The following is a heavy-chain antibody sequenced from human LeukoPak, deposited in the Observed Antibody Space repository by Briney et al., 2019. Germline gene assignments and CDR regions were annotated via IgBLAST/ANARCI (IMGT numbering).Heavy chain of an antibody. CDR1: GGSICSYY. CDR2: IYYSGST. D-gene: IGHD2-2*01. V-gene: IGHV4-59*12. Sequence: PSETLSLTCTVSGGSICSYYWSWIRQPPGKGLEWIGYIYYSGSTNYNPSLKSRVTISVDTSKNQFSLKLSSVTAADTAVYYCARIDCTSTSCSHRGIDYWGQGTLVTVSS. CDR3: ARIDCTSTSCSHRGIDY. J-gene: IGHJ4*02.